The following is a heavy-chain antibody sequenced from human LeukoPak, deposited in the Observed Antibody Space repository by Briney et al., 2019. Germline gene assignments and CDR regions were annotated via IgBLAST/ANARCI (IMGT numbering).Heavy chain of an antibody. V-gene: IGHV1-8*03. CDR1: GYTFTNFD. CDR3: ARGLPLDGYTGHSDY. J-gene: IGHJ4*02. Sequence: ASVKVSYKASGYTFTNFDINWVRQATGQGLEWMAWMNPNNGNTGNAQKFQGRVTITWDSSISTAYMELSSLRSEDTAVYYCARGLPLDGYTGHSDYWGQGTLVTVSS. CDR2: MNPNNGNT. D-gene: IGHD5-24*01.